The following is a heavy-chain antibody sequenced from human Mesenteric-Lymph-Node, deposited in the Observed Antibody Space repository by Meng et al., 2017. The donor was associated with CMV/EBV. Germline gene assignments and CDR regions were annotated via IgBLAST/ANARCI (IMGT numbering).Heavy chain of an antibody. CDR1: SGPIDNSSHF. CDR2: IYYSGRT. J-gene: IGHJ4*02. CDR3: ARGVGAHDY. Sequence: SETLSLTCTVSSGPIDNSSHFWGWLRQPPGKGLEWIGSIYYSGRTYYNPSHKSRVTISVDTSKNQFSLKLSSVTAADTAVYYCARGVGAHDYWGQGTLVTVSS. D-gene: IGHD1-26*01. V-gene: IGHV4-39*07.